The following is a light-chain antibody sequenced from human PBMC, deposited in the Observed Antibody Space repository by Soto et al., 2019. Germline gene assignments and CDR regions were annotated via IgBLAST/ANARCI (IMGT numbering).Light chain of an antibody. CDR2: DAS. CDR3: QQYASAPLT. Sequence: EIVLTHSPDTLSLSPGERATLSRRASLTVTNNYLAWYQQKAGQAPRLVIYDASTRATGIPDRFSASGSGTDFTLTISRLEPEDFAVYFCQQYASAPLTFGQGTKVDIK. J-gene: IGKJ1*01. V-gene: IGKV3-20*01. CDR1: LTVTNNY.